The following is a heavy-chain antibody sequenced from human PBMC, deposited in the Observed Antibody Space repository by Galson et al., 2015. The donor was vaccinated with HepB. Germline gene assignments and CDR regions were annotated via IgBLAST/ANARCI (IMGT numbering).Heavy chain of an antibody. CDR2: FIPIFATA. Sequence: SVKVSCKASGGSFSTFAFNWVRQAPGQGLEWMGTFIPIFATANYAQKFQDRVTITADKSTTTAYMELTSLRPEDTAVYYCARGVVRGRRYSNTWQKDYYDMDVWGQGTTVTVSS. CDR1: GGSFSTFA. J-gene: IGHJ6*02. V-gene: IGHV1-69*06. D-gene: IGHD6-13*01. CDR3: ARGVVRGRRYSNTWQKDYYDMDV.